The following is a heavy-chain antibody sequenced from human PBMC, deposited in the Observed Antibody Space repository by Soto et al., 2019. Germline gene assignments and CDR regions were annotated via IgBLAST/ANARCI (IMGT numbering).Heavy chain of an antibody. D-gene: IGHD2-8*01. J-gene: IGHJ4*02. V-gene: IGHV3-30*18. CDR1: GFSLRGYG. CDR3: AKKPSFVYLNSSEY. Sequence: QVQQVESGGDVVQPGRSLRLSCAASGFSLRGYGLHWVRQAPGKGLEWVAFIAYDESNKYYADSVKGRFTISRDDFKNTLYLQKNSLRGEDTAVYYCAKKPSFVYLNSSEYWGQGTLVTVSS. CDR2: IAYDESNK.